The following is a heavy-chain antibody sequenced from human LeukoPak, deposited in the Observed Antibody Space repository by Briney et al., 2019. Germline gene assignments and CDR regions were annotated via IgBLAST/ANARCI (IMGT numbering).Heavy chain of an antibody. J-gene: IGHJ4*02. D-gene: IGHD1-26*01. V-gene: IGHV3-30-3*01. CDR3: ARGAKWAYYFDY. CDR2: ISYDGSNK. CDR1: GFTFSSYA. Sequence: GGSLRLTCAASGFTFSSYAMHWVRQAPGKGLEWVAVISYDGSNKYYADSVKGRFTIPRDNSKNTLYLQMNSLTAEDTAVYYCARGAKWAYYFDYWGQGTLVTVSS.